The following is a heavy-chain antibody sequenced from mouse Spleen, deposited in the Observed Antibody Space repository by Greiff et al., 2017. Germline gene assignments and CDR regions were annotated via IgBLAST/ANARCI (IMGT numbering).Heavy chain of an antibody. Sequence: EVKLMESGGGLVQPGGSMKLSCVASGFTFSNYWMNWVRQSPEKGLEWVAQIRLKSDNYATHYAESVKGRFTISRDDSKSSVYLQMNNLRAEDTGIYYCTFNWDGAWFAYWGQGTLVTVSA. CDR2: IRLKSDNYAT. D-gene: IGHD4-1*02. J-gene: IGHJ3*01. V-gene: IGHV6-3*01. CDR3: TFNWDGAWFAY. CDR1: GFTFSNYW.